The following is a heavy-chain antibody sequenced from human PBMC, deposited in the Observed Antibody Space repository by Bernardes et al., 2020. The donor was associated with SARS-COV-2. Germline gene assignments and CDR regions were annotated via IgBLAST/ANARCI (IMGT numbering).Heavy chain of an antibody. J-gene: IGHJ6*02. CDR1: GFTFSSYS. CDR2: ISSSSSYI. Sequence: GGSLRLSCAASGFTFSSYSMNWVRQAPGKGLEWVSSISSSSSYIYYADSVKGRFTISRDNAKNSLYLQMNSLRAEDTAVYYCARELHDYSNYEYYQWYYGMDVWGQGTTVTVSS. CDR3: ARELHDYSNYEYYQWYYGMDV. D-gene: IGHD4-4*01. V-gene: IGHV3-21*01.